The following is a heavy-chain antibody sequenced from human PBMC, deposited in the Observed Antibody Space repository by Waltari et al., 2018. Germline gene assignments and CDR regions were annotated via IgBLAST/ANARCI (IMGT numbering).Heavy chain of an antibody. CDR3: SRHDPLDY. V-gene: IGHV3-73*01. CDR1: GCIFSDSA. CDR2: VRTKTNNYAT. Sequence: EEQMVESGGDLVQPGGSLKLSCAASGCIFSDSAIHWVRQAPGKGLEWVGRVRTKTNNYATAYGAAVKGRFTISRDGSRNVAYLQMNSLKTEDTALYYCSRHDPLDYWGQGTLVTVSS. J-gene: IGHJ4*02.